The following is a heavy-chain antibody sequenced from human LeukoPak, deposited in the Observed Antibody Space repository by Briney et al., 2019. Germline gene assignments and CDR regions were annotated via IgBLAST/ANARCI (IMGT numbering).Heavy chain of an antibody. J-gene: IGHJ4*02. D-gene: IGHD5-18*01. Sequence: GGSLRLSCAASGFTFSDYYMSWIRQAPGKGLEWVSYISSSGSTIYYADSVKGRFTISRDNAKNSLYLQMNSLRAEDTAVYYCTRGSDTAMVPLSYWGQGTLVTVSS. CDR2: ISSSGSTI. CDR1: GFTFSDYY. V-gene: IGHV3-11*01. CDR3: TRGSDTAMVPLSY.